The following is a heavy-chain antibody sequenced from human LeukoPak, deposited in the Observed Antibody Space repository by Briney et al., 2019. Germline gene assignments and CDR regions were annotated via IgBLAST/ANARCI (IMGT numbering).Heavy chain of an antibody. Sequence: SETLSLTCTVSGGSISSYYWSWIRQPPGKGLEWIGYIYYSGSTNYNPSLKSRVTISVDTSKNQFSLKLSSVTAPDTAVYYCARDGGYGDLHWGQGTLVTVSS. CDR1: GGSISSYY. D-gene: IGHD4-17*01. CDR2: IYYSGST. J-gene: IGHJ4*02. CDR3: ARDGGYGDLH. V-gene: IGHV4-59*01.